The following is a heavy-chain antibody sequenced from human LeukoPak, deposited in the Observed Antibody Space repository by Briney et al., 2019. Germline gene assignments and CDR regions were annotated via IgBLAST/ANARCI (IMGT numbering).Heavy chain of an antibody. V-gene: IGHV3-23*01. J-gene: IGHJ3*02. CDR3: AKGRVVRYCSSTSCPDAFDI. D-gene: IGHD2-2*01. CDR1: GFTFSSYG. Sequence: GGTLRLSCAASGFTFSSYGMSWVRQAPGKGLEWVSAISGSGGSTYYADSVKGRFTISRDNSKNTLYLQMNSLRAEDTAVYYCAKGRVVRYCSSTSCPDAFDIWGQGTMVTVSS. CDR2: ISGSGGST.